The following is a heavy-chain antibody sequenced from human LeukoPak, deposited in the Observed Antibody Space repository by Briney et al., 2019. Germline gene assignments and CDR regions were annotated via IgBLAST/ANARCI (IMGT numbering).Heavy chain of an antibody. D-gene: IGHD1-1*01. CDR2: IYASGST. V-gene: IGHV4-4*07. CDR3: ARHQQQLARWHDAFDI. J-gene: IGHJ3*02. CDR1: GGSISSYY. Sequence: SETLSLTCTVSGGSISSYYWSWIRQPAGKGLEWIGRIYASGSTNYNPSLKSRVTMSVDKSKNQFSLNLNSVTAADTAVYYCARHQQQLARWHDAFDIWGQGTVVTVSS.